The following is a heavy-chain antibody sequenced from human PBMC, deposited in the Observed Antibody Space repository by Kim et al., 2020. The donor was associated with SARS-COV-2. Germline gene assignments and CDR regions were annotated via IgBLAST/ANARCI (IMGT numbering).Heavy chain of an antibody. V-gene: IGHV4-39*01. Sequence: SETLSLTCIVSGGSIGSSNYYWGWIRRPPGRGLEWIGNIFHTGSTYYNPSLKRRVTMSVDTSKNQFSLKLNSVTAADTAVYYCAMLPQWLNPVDFWGQGTLVTVSS. J-gene: IGHJ4*02. CDR1: GGSIGSSNYY. CDR3: AMLPQWLNPVDF. CDR2: IFHTGST. D-gene: IGHD6-19*01.